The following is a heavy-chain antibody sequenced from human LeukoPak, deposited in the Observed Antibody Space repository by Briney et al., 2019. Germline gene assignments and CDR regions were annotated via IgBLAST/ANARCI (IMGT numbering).Heavy chain of an antibody. D-gene: IGHD3-16*01. Sequence: GGSLRLSCAASGFTFSSYAMHWVRQAPGKGLEWVAVISYDGSNKYYADSVKGRFTISRDNSKNTLYLQMNSLRAEDTAVYYCARGWGLWGAFDIWGQGTMVTVSS. V-gene: IGHV3-30-3*01. CDR3: ARGWGLWGAFDI. J-gene: IGHJ3*02. CDR2: ISYDGSNK. CDR1: GFTFSSYA.